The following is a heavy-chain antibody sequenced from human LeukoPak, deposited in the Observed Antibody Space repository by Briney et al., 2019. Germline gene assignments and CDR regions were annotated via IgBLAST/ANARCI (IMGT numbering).Heavy chain of an antibody. CDR1: GYTFTTYY. CDR3: ARDGSTTTEYYYNMDV. V-gene: IGHV1-46*01. D-gene: IGHD4-11*01. J-gene: IGHJ6*03. CDR2: INPSGGST. Sequence: GASVKVSCKASGYTFTTYYMHWVRQARGQELEWMGAINPSGGSTSYAQKFQGRVTMTRDTSTSTVYMELSSLRSEDTAVYYCARDGSTTTEYYYNMDVWGKGTTVTVSS.